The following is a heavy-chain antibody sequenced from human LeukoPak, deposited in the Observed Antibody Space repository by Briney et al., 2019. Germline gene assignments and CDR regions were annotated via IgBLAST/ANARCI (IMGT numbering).Heavy chain of an antibody. J-gene: IGHJ4*02. V-gene: IGHV1-69*06. D-gene: IGHD4/OR15-4a*01. CDR3: ATVTMVENFDY. CDR1: GGTFSSYA. Sequence: GSSVKVSCKASGGTFSSYAISWVRQAPGQGLEWMGGIMPIFGTANHAQKFQGRVTMTEDTSTDTAYMELSSLRSEDTAVYYCATVTMVENFDYWGQGTLVTVSS. CDR2: IMPIFGTA.